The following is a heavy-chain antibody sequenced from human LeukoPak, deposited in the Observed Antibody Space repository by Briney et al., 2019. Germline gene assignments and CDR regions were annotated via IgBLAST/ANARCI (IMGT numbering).Heavy chain of an antibody. CDR3: ARDLGINWNYHDAFDI. CDR1: GFTFSNYW. CDR2: IKQDGSEK. D-gene: IGHD1-7*01. Sequence: QPGGSLRLSCAASGFTFSNYWMSWVRQAPGKGLEWVANIKQDGSEKYYVDSVKGRFTISRDNAKNSLYLQMNSLRAEDTAGYYCARDLGINWNYHDAFDIWGQGTMVTVSS. J-gene: IGHJ3*02. V-gene: IGHV3-7*01.